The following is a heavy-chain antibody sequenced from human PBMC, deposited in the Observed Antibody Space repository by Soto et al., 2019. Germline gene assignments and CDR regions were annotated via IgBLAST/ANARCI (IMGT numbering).Heavy chain of an antibody. J-gene: IGHJ4*02. D-gene: IGHD3-3*01. V-gene: IGHV3-49*04. CDR2: IRNQSYQETT. Sequence: GGSLRLSCTGSGFPFDDFAINWVRQAPGKGLEWVGLIRNQSYQETTEYAAAVKGRFTISRDNSKNTVFLQMNSLRPEDTATYYCAKNRFLEWFIPPLDYWGQGTPVTVSS. CDR3: AKNRFLEWFIPPLDY. CDR1: GFPFDDFA.